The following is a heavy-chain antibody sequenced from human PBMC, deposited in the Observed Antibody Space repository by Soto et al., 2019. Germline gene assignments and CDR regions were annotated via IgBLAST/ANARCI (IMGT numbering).Heavy chain of an antibody. CDR1: GFTFGGYG. J-gene: IGHJ6*03. CDR2: ISYDGSNK. V-gene: IGHV3-30*18. CDR3: AKPKAYSSGWLVDYYYYYMDV. D-gene: IGHD6-19*01. Sequence: GESLRLSCAASGFTFGGYGVHWVRQAPGKGLEWVAVISYDGSNKYYADSVKGRFTISRDNSKNTLYLQMNSLRAEDTAVYYCAKPKAYSSGWLVDYYYYYMDVWGKGTTVTVPS.